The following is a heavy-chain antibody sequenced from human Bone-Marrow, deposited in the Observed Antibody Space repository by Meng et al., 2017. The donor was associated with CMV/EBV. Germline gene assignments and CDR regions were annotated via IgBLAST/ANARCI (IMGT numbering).Heavy chain of an antibody. CDR3: ARPFWSGYYQPYYYGMDV. J-gene: IGHJ6*02. D-gene: IGHD3-3*01. CDR2: IKQDGSEK. V-gene: IGHV3-7*01. Sequence: GESLKISCAASGFTFSSYWMSWVRQAPGKGLEWVANIKQDGSEKYYVDSVKGRFTISRDNAKNSLYLQMNSLRAEDTAVYYCARPFWSGYYQPYYYGMDVWGQGTTVTVSS. CDR1: GFTFSSYW.